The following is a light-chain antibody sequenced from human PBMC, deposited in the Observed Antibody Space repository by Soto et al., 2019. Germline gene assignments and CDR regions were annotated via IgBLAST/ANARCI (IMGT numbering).Light chain of an antibody. V-gene: IGKV1-9*01. Sequence: DIQLTQSPSFLSASVGDRVTITCRASQGINNYLAWYQQKPGKAPNLLIYAASTLQSGVLSRFSGSGSGTEFTLTISSLQPEDFATYYCQQLNSYPQFTFGPGTKVDTK. CDR2: AAS. CDR1: QGINNY. CDR3: QQLNSYPQFT. J-gene: IGKJ3*01.